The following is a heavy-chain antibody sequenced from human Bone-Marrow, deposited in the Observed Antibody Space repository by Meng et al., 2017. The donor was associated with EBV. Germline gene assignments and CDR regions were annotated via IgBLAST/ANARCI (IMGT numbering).Heavy chain of an antibody. D-gene: IGHD1-26*01. J-gene: IGHJ4*02. Sequence: QVEVGASWGGFVMPGGSLSLSSAASGFIFRDYYMSWIRQAPGKGLEWVSYISSSGRTIYYADSVKGRFTISRDNAKNSLYLQMNSLRAEDTAVYYCARDGGATGEFDYWGQGTLVTVSS. CDR1: GFIFRDYY. CDR3: ARDGGATGEFDY. CDR2: ISSSGRTI. V-gene: IGHV3-11*01.